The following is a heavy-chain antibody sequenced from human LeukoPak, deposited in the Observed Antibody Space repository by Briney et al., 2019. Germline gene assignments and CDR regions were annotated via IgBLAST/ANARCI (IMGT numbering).Heavy chain of an antibody. CDR3: ARPACSSTSCYLYFQY. J-gene: IGHJ1*01. Sequence: GESLKISCQGSGYSFTSYWIGWVRQMPGKGLEWMAIIYPANSDTRYSPSFQGQVTISADKSISTAYLQWSSLKASDTAMYYCARPACSSTSCYLYFQYWGQGTLVTVSS. CDR1: GYSFTSYW. V-gene: IGHV5-51*01. CDR2: IYPANSDT. D-gene: IGHD2-2*01.